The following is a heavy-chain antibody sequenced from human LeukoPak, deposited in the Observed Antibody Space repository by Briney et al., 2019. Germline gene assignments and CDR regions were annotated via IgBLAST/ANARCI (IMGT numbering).Heavy chain of an antibody. J-gene: IGHJ4*02. D-gene: IGHD3-22*01. CDR2: IKQDGSEK. CDR1: GFTLSSYW. Sequence: GGSRRLPCAASGFTLSSYWMSWVRQAPGEGLEWVANIKQDGSEKYYVDSVKGRFTISRDNVKNSLYRQMNSLRAEATAVYHCARGFRGWHAEGFDYWGQGTLVTVSS. V-gene: IGHV3-7*01. CDR3: ARGFRGWHAEGFDY.